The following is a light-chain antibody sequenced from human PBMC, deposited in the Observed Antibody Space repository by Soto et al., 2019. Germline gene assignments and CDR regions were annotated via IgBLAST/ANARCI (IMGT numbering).Light chain of an antibody. CDR1: QSISSW. CDR2: KAS. V-gene: IGKV1-5*03. J-gene: IGKJ3*01. Sequence: DIQMTQSPSTLSASVGDRVTITCRASQSISSWLAWYQQKPGKAPKLLIYKASSLESGVPSRFSGSGSGTEFTLNISSLQPDDFATYYCQQYNSYPFTFGPGTKVDIK. CDR3: QQYNSYPFT.